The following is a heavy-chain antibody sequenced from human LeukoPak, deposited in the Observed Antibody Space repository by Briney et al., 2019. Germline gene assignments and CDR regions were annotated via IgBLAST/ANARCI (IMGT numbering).Heavy chain of an antibody. CDR1: GGSISNYF. D-gene: IGHD6-19*01. Sequence: KPSETLSLTCTVSGGSISNYFWSWLRQPPGKGLEWIGYIYYSGSTNYNPSLKSRVTISVDTSKNQFSLKLSSVTAADAAMYFYARALAGYSSGDDAFDIWGQGTMVTVSS. CDR2: IYYSGST. J-gene: IGHJ3*02. V-gene: IGHV4-59*01. CDR3: ARALAGYSSGDDAFDI.